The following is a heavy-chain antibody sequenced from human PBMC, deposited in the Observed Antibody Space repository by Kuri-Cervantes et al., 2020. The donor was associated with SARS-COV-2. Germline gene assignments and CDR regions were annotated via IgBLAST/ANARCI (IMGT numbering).Heavy chain of an antibody. V-gene: IGHV3-11*06. Sequence: SLKISCAASGFTFSDYYMSWIRQAPGKGLEWVSYISSSSSYTNYADSVKGRFTISRDNAKNSLYLQMNSLRDEDTAVYYCAREAPCRIVGAICYGMDVWGQGTTVTVSS. D-gene: IGHD1-26*01. CDR1: GFTFSDYY. CDR3: AREAPCRIVGAICYGMDV. CDR2: ISSSSSYT. J-gene: IGHJ6*02.